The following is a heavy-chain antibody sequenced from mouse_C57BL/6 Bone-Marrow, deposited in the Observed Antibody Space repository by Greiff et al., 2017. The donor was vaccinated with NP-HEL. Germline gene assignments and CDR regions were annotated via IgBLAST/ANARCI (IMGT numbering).Heavy chain of an antibody. D-gene: IGHD2-4*01. CDR1: RFTFSDYG. Sequence: DVTLVESGGGLVKSGGSLKLSCAASRFTFSDYGMHWVRQAPEKGLEWVAYISSGSSTIYYADTVKGRFTISRANPKNTLFLQMASLRSEDTTMYYCARRSDYDKTYYAMEKWGQRASVTVSS. V-gene: IGHV5-17*01. CDR3: ARRSDYDKTYYAMEK. CDR2: ISSGSSTI. J-gene: IGHJ4*01.